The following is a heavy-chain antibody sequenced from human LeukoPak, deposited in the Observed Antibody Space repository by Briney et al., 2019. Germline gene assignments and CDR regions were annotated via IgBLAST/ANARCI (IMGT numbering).Heavy chain of an antibody. Sequence: GGSLRLSCAASGFTFSSYAMHWVRQAPGKGLEWVAVIPYDGSNKYYADSVKGRFTFSRDNSKNTLYLQMNSLRAEDTAVYYCTTGASYYDSTGSTFQHWGQGTLVTVSS. J-gene: IGHJ1*01. CDR1: GFTFSSYA. D-gene: IGHD3-22*01. V-gene: IGHV3-30-3*01. CDR3: TTGASYYDSTGSTFQH. CDR2: IPYDGSNK.